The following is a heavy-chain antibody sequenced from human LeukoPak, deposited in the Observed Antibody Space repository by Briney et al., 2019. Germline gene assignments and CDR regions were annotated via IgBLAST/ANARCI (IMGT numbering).Heavy chain of an antibody. CDR3: AKEDLVGAIRL. CDR1: GFTFSSYS. Sequence: GGSLRLSCAASGFTFSSYSMNWVRQAPGKGLEWVSHIGRGITYADSVKGRFTISRDNAKNSVYLQMNSLRAEDTAVYYCAKEDLVGAIRLWGQGTLVTVSS. J-gene: IGHJ4*02. D-gene: IGHD1-26*01. CDR2: IGRGI. V-gene: IGHV3-48*04.